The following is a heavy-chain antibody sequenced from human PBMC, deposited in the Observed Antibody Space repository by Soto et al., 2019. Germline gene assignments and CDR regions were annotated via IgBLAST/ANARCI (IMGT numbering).Heavy chain of an antibody. CDR2: IGTAGDT. Sequence: GGSLRLSCAASGFTFSSYDMHWVRQATGKGLEWVSAIGTAGDTYYPGSVKGRFTISRENAKNSLYLQMNSLRAEDTAVYYCARASLEKPGRYYNYGMDVWGQGATVTVSS. CDR1: GFTFSSYD. CDR3: ARASLEKPGRYYNYGMDV. V-gene: IGHV3-13*01. J-gene: IGHJ6*02.